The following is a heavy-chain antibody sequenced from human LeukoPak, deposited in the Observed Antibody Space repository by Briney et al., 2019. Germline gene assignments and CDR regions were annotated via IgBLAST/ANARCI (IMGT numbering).Heavy chain of an antibody. D-gene: IGHD3-22*01. CDR2: IYTSGST. CDR1: GGSISSYY. V-gene: IGHV4-4*07. J-gene: IGHJ1*01. Sequence: PSETLSLTCTVSGGSISSYYWSWIRLPAGKGLEWIGRIYTSGSTNYNPSLKSRVTMSVDMSKNQFSLKLSSVTAADTAVYYCARGPYYYDSSGYYYRLPQKPTEYFQHWGQGTLVTVSS. CDR3: ARGPYYYDSSGYYYRLPQKPTEYFQH.